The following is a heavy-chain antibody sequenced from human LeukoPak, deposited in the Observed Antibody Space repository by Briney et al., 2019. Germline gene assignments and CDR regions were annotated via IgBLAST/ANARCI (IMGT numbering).Heavy chain of an antibody. V-gene: IGHV1-69*05. CDR3: ARASYNWNYDY. CDR2: IIPIFGTA. CDR1: GYTFTGYY. Sequence: SVKVSCKASGYTFTGYYMHWVRQAPGQGLEWMGRIIPIFGTANYAQKFQGRVTITTDESTSTAYMELSSLRSEDTAVYYCARASYNWNYDYWGQGTLVTVSS. D-gene: IGHD1-7*01. J-gene: IGHJ4*02.